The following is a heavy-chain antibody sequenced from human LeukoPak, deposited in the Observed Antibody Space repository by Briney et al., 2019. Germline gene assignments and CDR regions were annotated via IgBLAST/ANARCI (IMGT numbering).Heavy chain of an antibody. CDR3: ARGGDYDSSGYLFY. CDR1: GGSFSGYY. V-gene: IGHV4-34*01. CDR2: IYHSGST. Sequence: PSETLSLTCAVYGGSFSGYYWSWIRQPPGKGLEWIGSIYHSGSTYYNPSLKSRVTISVDTSKNQFSLKLSSVTAADTAVYYCARGGDYDSSGYLFYWGQGTLVTVSS. D-gene: IGHD3-22*01. J-gene: IGHJ4*02.